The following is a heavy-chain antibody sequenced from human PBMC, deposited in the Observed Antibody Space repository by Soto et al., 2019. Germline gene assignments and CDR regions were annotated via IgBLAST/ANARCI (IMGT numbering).Heavy chain of an antibody. Sequence: GASVKVSCKASGGTFSSYAISWVRQAPGQGLEWMGGIIPIFGTANYAQKFQGRVTITADKSTSTAYMELSSLRSEDTAVYYCARXAFSSSWLFYYYYGMDVWGQGTTVTVSS. J-gene: IGHJ6*02. CDR2: IIPIFGTA. CDR3: ARXAFSSSWLFYYYYGMDV. V-gene: IGHV1-69*06. CDR1: GGTFSSYA. D-gene: IGHD6-13*01.